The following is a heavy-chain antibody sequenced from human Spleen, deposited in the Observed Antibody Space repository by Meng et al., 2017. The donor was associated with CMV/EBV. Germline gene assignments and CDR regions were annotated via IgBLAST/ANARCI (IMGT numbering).Heavy chain of an antibody. CDR1: GFTFSSYA. D-gene: IGHD5-24*01. Sequence: GESLKISCAASGFTFSSYAMTWVRQAPGKGLEWVSDISGSGGNTQYADSVKGRFTISRDNSKNTLYLQMNSLKTKDTAVYYCARWPDTSSRGWFDPWGQGTLVTVSS. V-gene: IGHV3-23*01. J-gene: IGHJ5*02. CDR2: ISGSGGNT. CDR3: ARWPDTSSRGWFDP.